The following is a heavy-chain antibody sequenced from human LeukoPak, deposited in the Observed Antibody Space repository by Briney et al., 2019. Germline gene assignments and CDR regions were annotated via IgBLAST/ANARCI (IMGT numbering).Heavy chain of an antibody. V-gene: IGHV3-23*01. J-gene: IGHJ4*02. D-gene: IGHD1-7*01. CDR2: ISGSGGST. CDR3: AKDERNWNYNLASQTYD. Sequence: GGSLRLSRAASGFTFSSYAMSWVRQAPGKGLEWVSAISGSGGSTYYADSVKGRFTISRDNSKNTLYLQMSSLRAEDTAVYYCAKDERNWNYNLASQTYDWGQGTLVTVSS. CDR1: GFTFSSYA.